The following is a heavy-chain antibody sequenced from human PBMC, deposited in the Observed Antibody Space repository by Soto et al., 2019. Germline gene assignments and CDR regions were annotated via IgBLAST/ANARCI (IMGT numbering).Heavy chain of an antibody. Sequence: SETLSLTCTVSCGSMSTSYYLGWIRQTPGEGLEWIGSIYYSGTTSYNPSLKSRVTVSLDTSKNQFSLKLTSLTAADTAMYFCARHFYYFDYWGLGPPVTVSS. D-gene: IGHD3-3*01. V-gene: IGHV4-39*01. CDR1: CGSMSTSYY. J-gene: IGHJ4*02. CDR3: ARHFYYFDY. CDR2: IYYSGTT.